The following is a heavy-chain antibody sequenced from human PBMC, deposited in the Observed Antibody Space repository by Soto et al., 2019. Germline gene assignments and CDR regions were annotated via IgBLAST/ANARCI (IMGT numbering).Heavy chain of an antibody. CDR1: GGTFSSYA. V-gene: IGHV1-69*06. CDR2: IIPIFGTA. CDR3: ASGIVGHYFDY. J-gene: IGHJ4*02. D-gene: IGHD1-26*01. Sequence: GASEEVSCKASGGTFSSYAISWVRQAPGQGLEWMGGIIPIFGTANYAQKFQGRVTITADKSTSTAYMELSSLRSEDTAMYYCASGIVGHYFDYWGQGTLVTVSS.